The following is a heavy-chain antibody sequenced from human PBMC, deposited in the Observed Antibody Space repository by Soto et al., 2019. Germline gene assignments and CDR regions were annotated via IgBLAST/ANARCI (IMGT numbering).Heavy chain of an antibody. V-gene: IGHV3-30-3*01. CDR2: ISYDDGNNK. D-gene: IGHD6-19*01. Sequence: GGSLRLSCAASGFTFSSFTMHWVRQAPGKGLEWVAFISYDDGNNKYYADSVKGRFTISRDNSRNTLYLQMNSLRAEDTAVYYCARSIAVAGAPEFDYWGQGTLVTVSS. CDR3: ARSIAVAGAPEFDY. CDR1: GFTFSSFT. J-gene: IGHJ4*02.